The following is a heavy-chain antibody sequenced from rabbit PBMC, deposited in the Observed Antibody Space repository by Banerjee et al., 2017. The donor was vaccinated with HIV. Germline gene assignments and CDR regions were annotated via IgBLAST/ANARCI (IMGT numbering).Heavy chain of an antibody. CDR2: IYTGDGNT. CDR3: ARGYGGYAGYGYATLNL. J-gene: IGHJ4*01. V-gene: IGHV1S40*01. D-gene: IGHD6-1*01. Sequence: QSLEESGGDLVKPGASLTLTCTASGFSFSSSYYMCWVRQAPGKGLEWIGCIYTGDGNTYYANWAKGRFTISKTSSTTVTLQMTSLTAADTATYFCARGYGGYAGYGYATLNLWGQGTLVTVS. CDR1: GFSFSSSYY.